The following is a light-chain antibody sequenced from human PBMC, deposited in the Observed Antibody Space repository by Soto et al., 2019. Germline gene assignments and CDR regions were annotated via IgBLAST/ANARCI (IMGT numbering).Light chain of an antibody. CDR1: SSNIGAGYD. CDR3: QSYDSSLSGVV. CDR2: GNS. J-gene: IGLJ2*01. Sequence: LTQPPSVSGAPGQRVTISCTGSSSNIGAGYDVPWYQQLPGTAPKLLIYGNSNRPSGVPDRFSGSKSGTSASLAITGLQAEDEADYYCQSYDSSLSGVVFGGGTKLTVL. V-gene: IGLV1-40*01.